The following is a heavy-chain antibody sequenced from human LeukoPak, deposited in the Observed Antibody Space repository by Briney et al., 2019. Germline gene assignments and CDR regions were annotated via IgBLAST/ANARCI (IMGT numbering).Heavy chain of an antibody. V-gene: IGHV3-30*18. J-gene: IGHJ6*02. CDR1: GFTFSSYG. CDR3: AKDQAYYYYGMDV. CDR2: ISYDGSNK. Sequence: GRSLRLSCAASGFTFSSYGMHLVRQAPGKGLEWVAVISYDGSNKYYADSVKGRFTISRDNSKNTLYLQMNSLRAEDTAVYYCAKDQAYYYYGMDVWGQGTTVTVSS.